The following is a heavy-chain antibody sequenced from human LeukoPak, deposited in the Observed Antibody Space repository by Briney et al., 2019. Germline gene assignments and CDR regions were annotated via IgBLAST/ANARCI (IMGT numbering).Heavy chain of an antibody. Sequence: SETLSLTCAVYGGSFSGYYWSWIRQPPGKGLEWIGEINHSGSTNYNPSLKSRVTISVDTSKNQFPLKLSSVTAADTAVYYCARETGVTTEYYFDYWGQGTLVTVSS. CDR1: GGSFSGYY. V-gene: IGHV4-34*01. CDR3: ARETGVTTEYYFDY. D-gene: IGHD1-26*01. J-gene: IGHJ4*02. CDR2: INHSGST.